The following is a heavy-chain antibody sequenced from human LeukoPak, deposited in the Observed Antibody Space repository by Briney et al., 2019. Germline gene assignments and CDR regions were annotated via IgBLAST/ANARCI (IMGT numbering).Heavy chain of an antibody. CDR2: IIPILGIA. D-gene: IGHD3-22*01. Sequence: GSSVKVSCKASGGTFNTHAISWVRQAPGQGLEWMGRIIPILGIANYAQKFQGRVTITADKSTSTAYMELSSLRSEDTAVYYCAREITMIVANWFDPWGQGTLVTVSS. J-gene: IGHJ5*02. CDR1: GGTFNTHA. CDR3: AREITMIVANWFDP. V-gene: IGHV1-69*04.